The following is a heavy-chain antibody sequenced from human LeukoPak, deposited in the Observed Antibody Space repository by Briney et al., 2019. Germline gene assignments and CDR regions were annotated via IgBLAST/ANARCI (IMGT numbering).Heavy chain of an antibody. CDR2: INYSGSTT. D-gene: IGHD6-19*01. Sequence: GGSLRLSCAASGFTLSSYAMSWVRQAPGKRLECVSTINYSGSTTYYADSVKGRFTISRDNSKNTLYLQMRSLRPEDTAVYYCAKDRVTSGWYVYDHWGQGTRVTVSS. CDR3: AKDRVTSGWYVYDH. J-gene: IGHJ4*02. V-gene: IGHV3-23*01. CDR1: GFTLSSYA.